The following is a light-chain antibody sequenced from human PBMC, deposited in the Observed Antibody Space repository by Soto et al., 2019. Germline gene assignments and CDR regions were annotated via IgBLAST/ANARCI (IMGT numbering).Light chain of an antibody. CDR2: DVT. Sequence: QSVLTQPRSVSGSPGQSVTISCTGTSSDVGVYKYVSWYQQHPGKVPKLMFYDVTKRPSGVPDRFSGSKSGNTASLTISGLQAEDEADYYCCSYAGSYTWVFGGGTKVTVL. CDR3: CSYAGSYTWV. V-gene: IGLV2-11*01. CDR1: SSDVGVYKY. J-gene: IGLJ2*01.